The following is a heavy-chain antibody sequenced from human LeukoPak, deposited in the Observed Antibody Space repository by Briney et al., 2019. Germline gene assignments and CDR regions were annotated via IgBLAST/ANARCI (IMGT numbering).Heavy chain of an antibody. CDR2: INPQSGGT. J-gene: IGHJ4*02. CDR1: GFHFFSYY. CDR3: ATDPGHSGMDH. D-gene: IGHD3-10*01. Sequence: ASVKVSCKTSGFHFFSYYIHWLRQAPGQGLDWVGWINPQSGGTRYAQKFQDRVTVTSDASINTAYMELSRLRSDDTAVYYCATDPGHSGMDHWGQGSLVTVSS. V-gene: IGHV1-2*02.